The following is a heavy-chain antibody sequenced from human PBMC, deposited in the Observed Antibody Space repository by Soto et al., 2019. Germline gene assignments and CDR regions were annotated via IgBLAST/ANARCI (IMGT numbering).Heavy chain of an antibody. J-gene: IGHJ6*02. V-gene: IGHV4-34*01. CDR1: GGSFSGYY. CDR3: ARRHQERITIFGVVTTQYYYYGMDV. CDR2: INHSGST. Sequence: PSETLSLTCAVYGGSFSGYYWSWIRQPPGKGLEWIGEINHSGSTNYNPSLKSRVTISVDTSKNQFSLKLSSVTAADTAVYYCARRHQERITIFGVVTTQYYYYGMDVWGQGTTVTVSS. D-gene: IGHD3-3*01.